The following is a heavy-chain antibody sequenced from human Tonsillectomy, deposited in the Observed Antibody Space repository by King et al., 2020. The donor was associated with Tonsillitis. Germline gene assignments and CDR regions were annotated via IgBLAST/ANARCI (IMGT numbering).Heavy chain of an antibody. CDR2: ISYDGSNK. CDR1: GFTFSSFA. D-gene: IGHD3-22*01. V-gene: IGHV3-30*01. J-gene: IGHJ4*02. CDR3: ARGDPYYDSGGYYSGESY. Sequence: VQLVESGGGVVQPGRSLRLSCAASGFTFSSFAMHWVRQAPGKGLEWVAVISYDGSNKYYADSVKGRFTISRDNSKNTLYLQMNSLRAEDTAVYYCARGDPYYDSGGYYSGESYRGQGTLVTVSS.